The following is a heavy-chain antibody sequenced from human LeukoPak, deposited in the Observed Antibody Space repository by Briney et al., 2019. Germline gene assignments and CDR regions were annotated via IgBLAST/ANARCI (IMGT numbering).Heavy chain of an antibody. Sequence: GGSLRLSCAASGFTFSDYDMGWIRQAPGKGLECVSYISSGSRYTDYADSVKGRFTISRDNAKNSLYLQMNSLRAEDTAVYYCAREVHGDYDIWGQGTRVTVSS. CDR2: ISSGSRYT. V-gene: IGHV3-11*05. CDR3: AREVHGDYDI. J-gene: IGHJ3*02. D-gene: IGHD4-17*01. CDR1: GFTFSDYD.